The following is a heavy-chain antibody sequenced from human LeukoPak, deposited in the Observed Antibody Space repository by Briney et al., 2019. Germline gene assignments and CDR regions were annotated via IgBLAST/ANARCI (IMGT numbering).Heavy chain of an antibody. Sequence: GGSLRLSCAASGFTFSSYWMHWVRQAPGKGLVWVSRINSDGSSTSYADSVKGRFTISRDNAKNTLYLQMNSLGAEDTAVYYCARGPPQSDWLSTSNYYYGMDVWGKGTTVTVSS. V-gene: IGHV3-74*01. CDR3: ARGPPQSDWLSTSNYYYGMDV. CDR1: GFTFSSYW. J-gene: IGHJ6*04. CDR2: INSDGSST. D-gene: IGHD3-9*01.